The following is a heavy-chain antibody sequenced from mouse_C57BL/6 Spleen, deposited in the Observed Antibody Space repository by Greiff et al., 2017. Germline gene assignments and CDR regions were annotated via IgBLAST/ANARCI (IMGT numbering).Heavy chain of an antibody. Sequence: QVQLQQPGAELVMPGASVKLSCKASGYTFTSYWMHWVKQRPGQGLEWIGEIDPSDSYINYNQKFKGKSTLTVDKSSSTAYMQVSSLTSEDSAVYYCKSSGYLDYWGQGTTLTVSS. CDR3: KSSGYLDY. D-gene: IGHD3-2*02. V-gene: IGHV1-69*01. CDR2: IDPSDSYI. J-gene: IGHJ2*01. CDR1: GYTFTSYW.